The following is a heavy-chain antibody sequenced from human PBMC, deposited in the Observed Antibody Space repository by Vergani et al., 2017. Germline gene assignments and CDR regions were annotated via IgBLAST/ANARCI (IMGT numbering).Heavy chain of an antibody. J-gene: IGHJ4*02. CDR1: GFTFSSYA. Sequence: EVQLVESGGGLVQPGGSLRLSCSASGFTFSSYAMHWVRQAPGKGLEYVSAISSNGGSTYYADSVKGRFTISRDNSKNTLYLQMSSLRAEDTAVYHCVKDQAVIVGATNDYWGQGTLVTVSS. V-gene: IGHV3-64D*06. CDR3: VKDQAVIVGATNDY. CDR2: ISSNGGST. D-gene: IGHD1-26*01.